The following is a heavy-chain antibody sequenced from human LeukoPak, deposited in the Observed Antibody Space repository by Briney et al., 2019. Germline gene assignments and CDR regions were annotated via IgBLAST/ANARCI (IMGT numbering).Heavy chain of an antibody. D-gene: IGHD1-1*01. Sequence: GGSLRLSCAASGFTFSSYAMRWVRQAPGKGLEWVSGISGSGGSTQYADSVKGRFTISRDNAKNSLYLQMNSLRDEDTAVYYCARNGIYDYWGQRTLVTVSS. CDR2: ISGSGGST. V-gene: IGHV3-23*01. CDR3: ARNGIYDY. CDR1: GFTFSSYA. J-gene: IGHJ4*02.